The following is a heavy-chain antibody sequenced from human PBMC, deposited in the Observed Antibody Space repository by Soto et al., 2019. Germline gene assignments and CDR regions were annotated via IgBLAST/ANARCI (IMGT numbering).Heavy chain of an antibody. CDR2: VFYTGST. CDR1: GGSISSYH. V-gene: IGHV4-59*01. CDR3: ARSYSGTFYVYDT. D-gene: IGHD1-26*01. Sequence: SETLSLTCTVSGGSISSYHWSWIRQSPGKGLEWIGYVFYTGSTKYNPALKRRVTISVDTSKNQFSLKLSSVSAADTGLYYCARSYSGTFYVYDTWGQVLLVTFSS. J-gene: IGHJ5*02.